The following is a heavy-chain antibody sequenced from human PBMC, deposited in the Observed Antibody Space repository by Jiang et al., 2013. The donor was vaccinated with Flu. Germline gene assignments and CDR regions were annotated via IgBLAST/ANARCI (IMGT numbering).Heavy chain of an antibody. CDR2: IYHSGST. D-gene: IGHD6-13*01. CDR3: ARDPPRTDSSSWVSDY. V-gene: IGHV4-4*02. J-gene: IGHJ4*02. Sequence: EWIGEIYHSGSTNYNPSLKSRVTISVDKSKNQFSLKLSSVTAADTAVYYCARDPPRTDSSSWVSDYWGQGTLVTVSS.